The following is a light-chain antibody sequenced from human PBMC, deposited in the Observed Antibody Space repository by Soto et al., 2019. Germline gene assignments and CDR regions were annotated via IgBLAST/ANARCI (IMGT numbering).Light chain of an antibody. CDR1: QDISNY. J-gene: IGKJ5*01. CDR2: DAS. Sequence: DIQMTQSPASVSASIGDRVTITCQASQDISNYVNWYQQTTGKPPKILIYDASKLETGVPSRFSGSGSATDFTFPLTGLQPEDIETYYCQHYDNFPITFGQGTRLEIK. CDR3: QHYDNFPIT. V-gene: IGKV1-33*01.